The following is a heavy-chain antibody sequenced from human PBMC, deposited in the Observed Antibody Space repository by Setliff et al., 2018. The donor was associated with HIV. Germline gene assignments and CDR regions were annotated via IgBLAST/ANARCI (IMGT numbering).Heavy chain of an antibody. Sequence: PGESLKISCAASGFTFSNYAMHWVRQAPGKGLECVSLMSYDGSNIYYADSVKGRFTISRDNSKNTLYLQMNSLRVEETATYYCARDAKGGIDYWGQGTLVTVSS. CDR3: ARDAKGGIDY. J-gene: IGHJ4*02. CDR2: MSYDGSNI. D-gene: IGHD3-16*01. CDR1: GFTFSNYA. V-gene: IGHV3-30*04.